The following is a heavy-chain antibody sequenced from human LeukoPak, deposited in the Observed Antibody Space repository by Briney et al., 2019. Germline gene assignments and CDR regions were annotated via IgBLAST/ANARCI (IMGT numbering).Heavy chain of an antibody. D-gene: IGHD6-6*01. CDR1: GFTFKTYA. J-gene: IGHJ4*02. CDR3: VKGLHYSSSQIDS. CDR2: INTNGANT. Sequence: GGSLRLSCSASGFTFKTYAMNWVRQAPGKGLECVSSINTNGANTYYADSVKGRFTISRDNSKNTLYLQMNSLTAEDTAVYYFVKGLHYSSSQIDSWGQRTLVTASS. V-gene: IGHV3-64D*06.